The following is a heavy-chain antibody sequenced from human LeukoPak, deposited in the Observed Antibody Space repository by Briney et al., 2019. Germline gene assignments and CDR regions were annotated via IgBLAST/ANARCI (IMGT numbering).Heavy chain of an antibody. CDR1: GFTVSSNY. D-gene: IGHD3-10*01. CDR2: IYSGGST. J-gene: IGHJ4*02. Sequence: GGSLRLSCAASGFTVSSNYMSWVRQAPGKGLEWVSVIYSGGSTYYADSVKGRFTISRDNSKNTLYLQMNSLRAEDTAVYYCAREVRPSGVYDCWGQGTLVTVSS. V-gene: IGHV3-53*01. CDR3: AREVRPSGVYDC.